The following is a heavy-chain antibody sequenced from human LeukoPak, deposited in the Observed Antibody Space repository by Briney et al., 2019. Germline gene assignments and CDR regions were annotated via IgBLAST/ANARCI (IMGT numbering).Heavy chain of an antibody. CDR3: ARGVSSGLYYFDY. CDR2: ISGGGGST. V-gene: IGHV3-23*01. J-gene: IGHJ4*02. Sequence: SGGSLRLSCAAPAFTFSSYAMSWVRQAPGKGLGWVSVISGGGGSTFYADSVKGRFTISRDNSKNTLYLQMNSLRAEDTAIYYCARGVSSGLYYFDYWGQGTLVTVSS. CDR1: AFTFSSYA. D-gene: IGHD6-19*01.